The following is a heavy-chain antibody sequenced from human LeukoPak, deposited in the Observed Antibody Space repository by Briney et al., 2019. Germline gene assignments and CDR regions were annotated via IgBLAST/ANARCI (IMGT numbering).Heavy chain of an antibody. Sequence: GGSLRLSCAASGFTFSNAWMSWVRQAPGKGVEGVGRIKSKIDGGTTEYAAPVKGTITISRDEAKNTLYLQMNSLKTEDTAVYYCTTEYSSGYFGYHYYYGMDVWGQGTTVTVSS. D-gene: IGHD3-22*01. V-gene: IGHV3-15*01. J-gene: IGHJ6*02. CDR1: GFTFSNAW. CDR2: IKSKIDGGTT. CDR3: TTEYSSGYFGYHYYYGMDV.